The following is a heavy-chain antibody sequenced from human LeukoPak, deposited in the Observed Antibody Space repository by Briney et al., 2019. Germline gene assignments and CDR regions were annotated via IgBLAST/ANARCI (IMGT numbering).Heavy chain of an antibody. CDR3: AKATVSVTRNWFDP. V-gene: IGHV3-23*01. Sequence: GGSLRLSCAASGFIFSIFDMNWVRQAPGKGLEWVSFISGGGSTIYYADSVKGRFTISRDNSKNTLYLQMNSLRAEDTAVYYCAKATVSVTRNWFDPWGQGTLVTVSS. CDR1: GFIFSIFD. D-gene: IGHD4-17*01. J-gene: IGHJ5*02. CDR2: ISGGGSTI.